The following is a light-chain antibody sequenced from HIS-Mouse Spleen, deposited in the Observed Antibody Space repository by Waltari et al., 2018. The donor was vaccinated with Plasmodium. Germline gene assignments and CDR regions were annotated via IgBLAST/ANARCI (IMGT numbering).Light chain of an antibody. CDR3: CSYAGSSTNWV. V-gene: IGLV2-23*01. CDR2: EGS. Sequence: QSALTQPASVSGSPGQSITISCTGTSRDVGSYNLVSWYQKHPGKAPNLMIYEGSKRHSGVSNRLSGSKSGHTASLTISGLQAEDEADYYCCSYAGSSTNWVFGGGTKLTVL. CDR1: SRDVGSYNL. J-gene: IGLJ3*02.